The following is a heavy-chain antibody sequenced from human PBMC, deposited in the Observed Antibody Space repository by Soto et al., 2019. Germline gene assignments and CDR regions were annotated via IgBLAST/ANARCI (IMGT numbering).Heavy chain of an antibody. V-gene: IGHV4-59*01. D-gene: IGHD3-3*01. CDR1: GGSISSYY. J-gene: IGHJ3*02. CDR3: ARDMVHYDFWSVGAFYI. CDR2: IYYSGST. Sequence: SETLSLTCTVSGGSISSYYWSWIRQPPGKGLEWIGYIYYSGSTNYNPSPKRRVTISVDTSKNQFPLKLSSVTAADTAVYYCARDMVHYDFWSVGAFYIWGQGTMVTVSS.